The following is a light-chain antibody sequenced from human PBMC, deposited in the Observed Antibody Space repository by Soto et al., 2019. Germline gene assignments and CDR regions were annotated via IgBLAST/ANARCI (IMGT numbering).Light chain of an antibody. V-gene: IGKV3-15*01. CDR1: QTVRSN. J-gene: IGKJ1*01. Sequence: EIVLTQSPATLSVSQGEEAILSCRASQTVRSNLAWYQQKPGQAPRLLIYGASTRATGIPARFSGSGSGTEFTLIISSLQSEDFAVYYCQQFNNWPRTFGQGTKVDIK. CDR2: GAS. CDR3: QQFNNWPRT.